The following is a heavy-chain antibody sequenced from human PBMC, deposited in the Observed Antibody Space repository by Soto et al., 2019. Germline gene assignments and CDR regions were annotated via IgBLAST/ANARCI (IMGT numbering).Heavy chain of an antibody. V-gene: IGHV4-34*01. CDR1: GGSFSGYY. CDR2: INHSGST. CDR3: SLRDEDTAVYYCARDVRYVDL. J-gene: IGHJ5*02. D-gene: IGHD3-10*01. Sequence: SETLSLTCAVYGGSFSGYYWSWIRQPPGKGLEWIGEINHSGSTNYNPSLKSRVTIYYADSVKGRFTISRDNAKNSLFLQMNSLRDEDTAVYYCARDVRYVDLWGQGTLVTVSS.